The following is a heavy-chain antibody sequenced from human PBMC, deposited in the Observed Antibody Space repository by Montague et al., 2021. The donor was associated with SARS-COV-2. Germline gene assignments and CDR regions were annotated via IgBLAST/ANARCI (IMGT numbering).Heavy chain of an antibody. J-gene: IGHJ6*02. CDR2: INHSGST. V-gene: IGHV4-34*01. CDR1: GGSFSGYY. Sequence: SETLSLTCAVYGGSFSGYYWSWIRQPPGKGLEWIGEINHSGSTNYNPSLKSRVTISVDTSKNQFSLKLSSVTAADTAVDDCARGRTGSTFYDYYCYGMDVWGQGTTVTVSS. CDR3: ARGRTGSTFYDYYCYGMDV. D-gene: IGHD1-7*01.